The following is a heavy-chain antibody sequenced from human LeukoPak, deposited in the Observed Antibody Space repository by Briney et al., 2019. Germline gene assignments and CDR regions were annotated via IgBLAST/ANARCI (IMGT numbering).Heavy chain of an antibody. CDR3: TRYNNDHFDY. D-gene: IGHD1-14*01. Sequence: GGSLRLSCAGSGFTFGGYGMHWFRQTPGKGLEWVAVIAYDGSRAFYADSVKGQFTISRDNSKNTTSVQMDDLRAEDTAVYYCTRYNNDHFDYWGQGTLVTVSS. V-gene: IGHV3-33*01. CDR2: IAYDGSRA. J-gene: IGHJ4*02. CDR1: GFTFGGYG.